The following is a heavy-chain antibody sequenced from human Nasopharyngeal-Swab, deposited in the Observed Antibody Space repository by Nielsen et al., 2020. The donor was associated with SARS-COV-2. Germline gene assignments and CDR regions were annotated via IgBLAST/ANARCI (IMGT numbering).Heavy chain of an antibody. CDR2: ISSSSSYI. J-gene: IGHJ4*02. CDR1: GFTFSSYS. D-gene: IGHD3-9*01. V-gene: IGHV3-21*01. Sequence: GESLKISCAASGFTFSSYSMNWVRQAPGKGLEWVSSISSSSSYIYYADSVKGRFTISRDNAKNSLYLQMNSLRAEATAVYYCARVGILTDGDYWGQGTLVTVSS. CDR3: ARVGILTDGDY.